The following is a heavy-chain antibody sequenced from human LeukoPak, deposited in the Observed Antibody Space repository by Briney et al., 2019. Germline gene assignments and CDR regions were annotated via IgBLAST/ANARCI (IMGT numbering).Heavy chain of an antibody. CDR1: GGSISSYY. V-gene: IGHV4-4*07. CDR3: ARDAVPAAIVDP. Sequence: PSETLSLTCTVSGGSISSYYWSWIRQPAGKGLEWIGRIYTSGSTNYNPSLTSRGTMSVDTSKNQFSLKLSSVTAADTAVYYCARDAVPAAIVDPWGQGTLVTVSS. J-gene: IGHJ5*02. D-gene: IGHD2-2*01. CDR2: IYTSGST.